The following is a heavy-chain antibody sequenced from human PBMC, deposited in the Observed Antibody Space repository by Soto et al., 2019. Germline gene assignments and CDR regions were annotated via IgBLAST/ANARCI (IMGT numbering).Heavy chain of an antibody. V-gene: IGHV3-30*18. J-gene: IGHJ4*02. CDR3: AXXXXNYWAFDY. Sequence: QVHLVESGGGVVQPGRSLRLSCAASGFSFSTYGMHWVRQAPGKGLEWVAFISNDGSNKYYADSVKGRFTISRDNSKNTLYLQMNSLRAEDTAVYYCAXXXXNYWAFDYWGQGTLVTVSS. CDR1: GFSFSTYG. CDR2: ISNDGSNK. D-gene: IGHD1-7*01.